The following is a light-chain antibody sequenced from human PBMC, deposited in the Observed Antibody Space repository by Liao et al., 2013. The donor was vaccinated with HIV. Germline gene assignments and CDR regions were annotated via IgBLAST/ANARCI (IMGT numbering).Light chain of an antibody. J-gene: IGLJ3*02. Sequence: SYXLTQPPSLSVAPGKTARITCGGNDIGGKSVHWYQQTPGQAPVLVIYYDSDWPSGIPERFSGSNSGNTATLTISRVEAGDEADYYCQVWDSSSLWVFGGGTKLTVL. CDR3: QVWDSSSLWV. CDR1: DIGGKS. CDR2: YDS. V-gene: IGLV3-21*04.